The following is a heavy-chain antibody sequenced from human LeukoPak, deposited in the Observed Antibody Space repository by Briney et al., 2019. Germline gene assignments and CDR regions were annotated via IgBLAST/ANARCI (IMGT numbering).Heavy chain of an antibody. V-gene: IGHV3-21*06. CDR3: AKEGYIGVGATTGFDY. J-gene: IGHJ4*02. CDR1: GFTFSSYN. D-gene: IGHD1-26*01. Sequence: GGSLRLSCAASGFTFSSYNMNWVRQAPGKGPEWVSSITSSSSYIYYADSVKGRFTISRDNAKNSLYLQMNSLRAEDTAVYYCAKEGYIGVGATTGFDYWGQGTLVTVSS. CDR2: ITSSSSYI.